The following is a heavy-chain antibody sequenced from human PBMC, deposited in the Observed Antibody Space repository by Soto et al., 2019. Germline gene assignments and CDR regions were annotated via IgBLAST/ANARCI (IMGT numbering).Heavy chain of an antibody. Sequence: EVRLVESGGGLIQPGGSLRLSCAASGFTVSSNYMSWVRQAPGKGLDWVPILYSGGTTYYADSVKGRFTISRDDSANTVYLQMNSLRVDDTAVYYCARDQRAAHDYGDYYGMDVWGHGTTVTVSS. V-gene: IGHV3-53*01. J-gene: IGHJ6*02. CDR2: LYSGGTT. D-gene: IGHD4-17*01. CDR1: GFTVSSNY. CDR3: ARDQRAAHDYGDYYGMDV.